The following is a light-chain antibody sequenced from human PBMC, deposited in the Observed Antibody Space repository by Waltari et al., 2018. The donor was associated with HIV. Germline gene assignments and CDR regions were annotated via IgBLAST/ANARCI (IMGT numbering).Light chain of an antibody. J-gene: IGLJ2*01. CDR2: SNN. CDR1: YSNIGTDV. Sequence: GQRVTISCSGSYSNIGTDVVNWYQQLPGTAPKLLIYSNNHRPSGVPDRFSGSKSGTSASLAISGLQSEDEAAYYCAAWDDSLNALLFGGGTKLTVL. V-gene: IGLV1-44*01. CDR3: AAWDDSLNALL.